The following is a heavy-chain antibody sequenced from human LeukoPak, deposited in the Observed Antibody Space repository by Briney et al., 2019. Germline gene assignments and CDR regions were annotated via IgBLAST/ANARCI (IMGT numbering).Heavy chain of an antibody. J-gene: IGHJ4*02. Sequence: PSETLSLTCTVSGGSISSYYWSSIRQPAGKGLEWIGRIYTSGSTNYNPSLKSRVTMSVDTSKNQFSLKLSSVTAADTAVYYCARDPPSWFGELGYFDYWGQGTLVTVSS. CDR3: ARDPPSWFGELGYFDY. CDR1: GGSISSYY. D-gene: IGHD3-10*01. V-gene: IGHV4-4*07. CDR2: IYTSGST.